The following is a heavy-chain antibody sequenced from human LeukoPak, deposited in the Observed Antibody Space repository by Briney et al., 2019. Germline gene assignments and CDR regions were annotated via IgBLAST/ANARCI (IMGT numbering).Heavy chain of an antibody. CDR2: IQAKAYGGAT. D-gene: IGHD2-2*01. V-gene: IGHV3-49*04. CDR1: GFTFGDYA. Sequence: GGSLRLSCSTSGFTFGDYAMSWVRLAPGKGLEWVGFIQAKAYGGATKYAASVNGRFSISRDDSQSIANLQMNDLKTEDTAVYYCTRAPHPRCSSSGCYLDYWGQGTLVTVSS. CDR3: TRAPHPRCSSSGCYLDY. J-gene: IGHJ4*02.